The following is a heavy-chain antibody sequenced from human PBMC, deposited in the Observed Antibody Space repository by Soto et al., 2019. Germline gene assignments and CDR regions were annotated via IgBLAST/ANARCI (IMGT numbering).Heavy chain of an antibody. V-gene: IGHV3-30-3*01. CDR3: ARDTAEYSYGFEGERYYYYGMDV. CDR2: ISYDGSND. D-gene: IGHD5-18*01. Sequence: PGGSLRLSCAASGFTFSSNAMHWVRQAPGKGLEWVAVISYDGSNDYYAESMKGRFTISRDNAKNTLYLQMNSLRAEDTAVYYCARDTAEYSYGFEGERYYYYGMDVWGQGTTVTVSS. J-gene: IGHJ6*02. CDR1: GFTFSSNA.